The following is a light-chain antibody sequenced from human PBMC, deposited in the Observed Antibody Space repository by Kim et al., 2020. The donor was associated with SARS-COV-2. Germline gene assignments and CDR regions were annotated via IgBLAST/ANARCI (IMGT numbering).Light chain of an antibody. CDR2: EVN. J-gene: IGLJ2*01. V-gene: IGLV2-8*01. CDR3: SSYAGSNVI. CDR1: SSDVGGYNY. Sequence: QSALTQPPSASWSPGQSVTISCTGTSSDVGGYNYVSWYQQHPGKAPKLMIFEVNKRPSGVPNRFSGSKSGNTASLTVSGLQAEDEADYYCSSYAGSNVIVGGGTQLTVL.